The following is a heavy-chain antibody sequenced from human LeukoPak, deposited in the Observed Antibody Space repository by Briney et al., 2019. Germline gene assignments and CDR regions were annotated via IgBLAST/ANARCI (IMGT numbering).Heavy chain of an antibody. J-gene: IGHJ4*02. CDR1: GFTFDDYA. Sequence: PGGSLRLSCAASGFTFDDYAMHWVRQAPGKGLEWVSLISWDGGSTYYADSVKGRFTISRDNSKNSLYLQMNSLRAEDTALYYCAKDTLQTGLPPGGYFDYWGQGTLVTVSS. D-gene: IGHD3/OR15-3a*01. V-gene: IGHV3-43D*03. CDR3: AKDTLQTGLPPGGYFDY. CDR2: ISWDGGST.